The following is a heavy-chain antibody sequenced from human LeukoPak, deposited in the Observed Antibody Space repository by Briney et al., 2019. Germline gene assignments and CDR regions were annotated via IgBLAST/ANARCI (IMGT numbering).Heavy chain of an antibody. V-gene: IGHV3-23*01. CDR1: RFIFSNYW. CDR3: VRRGDASSGWGDHDF. J-gene: IGHJ4*02. Sequence: EPGGSLRLSCAASRFIFSNYWMTWVRQAPGKGVEWVSTIGGSGDKTFYADSVKGRFTISRDNSKNMVHLQMNSLTGEDTALYYCVRRGDASSGWGDHDFWGQGALVTVSS. D-gene: IGHD6-19*01. CDR2: IGGSGDKT.